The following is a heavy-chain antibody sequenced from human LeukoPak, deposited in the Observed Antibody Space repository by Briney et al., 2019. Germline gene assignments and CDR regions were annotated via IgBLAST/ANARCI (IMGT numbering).Heavy chain of an antibody. D-gene: IGHD3-10*01. J-gene: IGHJ3*02. CDR3: ANVARGI. CDR1: RFTFSDYA. CDR2: ISYDGINK. V-gene: IGHV3-30*18. Sequence: WGSLRLSCAASRFTFSDYAMHWVRQAPGKGLEWVAVISYDGINKYYADSVKGRFTISRDNSKNTLYLQMNSLRGDDTAVYYCANVARGIWGQGTMVTVSS.